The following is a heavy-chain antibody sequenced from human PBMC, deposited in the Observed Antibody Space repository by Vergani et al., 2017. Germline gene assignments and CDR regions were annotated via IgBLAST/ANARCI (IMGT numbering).Heavy chain of an antibody. CDR3: ATVEGPKYYYDSSGYYY. CDR2: INPNSGGT. D-gene: IGHD3-22*01. CDR1: GYTFTGYY. V-gene: IGHV1-2*02. Sequence: QVQLVQSGAEVKKPGASVKVSCKASGYTFTGYYMHWVRQAPGQGLEWMGWINPNSGGTNYAQKFQGRVTMTRATSISTAYMELSRLRSDDTAVYYCATVEGPKYYYDSSGYYYWGQGTLVTVSS. J-gene: IGHJ4*02.